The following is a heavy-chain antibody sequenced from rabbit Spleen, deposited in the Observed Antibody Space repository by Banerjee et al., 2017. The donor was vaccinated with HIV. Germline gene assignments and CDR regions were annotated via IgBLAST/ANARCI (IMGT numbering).Heavy chain of an antibody. J-gene: IGHJ4*01. CDR2: MRVDVST. V-gene: IGHV1S40*01. CDR1: GLSFSSSYN. Sequence: QSLEEYGGDLVEHGASLIITCTDSGLSFSSSYNMGWVRQAPGKGLEWIVYMRVDVSTYYASWVDGRFTISKSSSTTVTLQMTILTAADTATYFCARNFAYSRTSGCCFNLWGPGTLVTVS. CDR3: ARNFAYSRTSGCCFNL. D-gene: IGHD1-1*01.